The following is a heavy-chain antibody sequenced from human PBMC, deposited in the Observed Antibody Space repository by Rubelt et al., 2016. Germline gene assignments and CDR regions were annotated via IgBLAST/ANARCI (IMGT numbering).Heavy chain of an antibody. V-gene: IGHV4-61*01. D-gene: IGHD6-13*01. CDR3: AGDTSIAAGGEYYYYGMDV. CDR1: GGSVSSGSYY. Sequence: QVQLQESGPGLVKPSETLSLTCTVSGGSVSSGSYYWSWIRQPPGKGLEWIGYIYYSGSTNYNPSLRSGVPISVDTAKNQFSLKLSSVTAADTAVYYCAGDTSIAAGGEYYYYGMDVWGQGTTVTVSS. CDR2: IYYSGST. J-gene: IGHJ6*02.